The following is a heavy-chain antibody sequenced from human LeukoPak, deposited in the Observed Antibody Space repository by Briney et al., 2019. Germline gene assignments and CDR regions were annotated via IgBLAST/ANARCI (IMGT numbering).Heavy chain of an antibody. D-gene: IGHD2-21*01. CDR3: ARDFFPVVDSTWYEIGY. CDR1: GFTFNDYA. V-gene: IGHV3-30-3*01. J-gene: IGHJ4*02. CDR2: ISYDGYDK. Sequence: GGSLRLSCAASGFTFNDYAMYWVRQAPSKRLEWVTLISYDGYDKSYADSVRGRFTISRDNSRNTLYLQMDSLRSEDTAVYYCARDFFPVVDSTWYEIGYWGQGTLVTVSS.